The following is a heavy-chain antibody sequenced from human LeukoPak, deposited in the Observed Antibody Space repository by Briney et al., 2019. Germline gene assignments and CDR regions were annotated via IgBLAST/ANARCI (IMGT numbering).Heavy chain of an antibody. Sequence: PSGTLSLTCAVSGAFITDDKWWTWVRQSPGKGLEWMGETHHSGTTNYTPSLESRVTISADKSKDHFSLELTSVTAADTAIYYCATDRAGRYFASGTYAYWGRGILVTVSS. D-gene: IGHD3-10*01. J-gene: IGHJ4*02. CDR3: ATDRAGRYFASGTYAY. V-gene: IGHV4-4*02. CDR2: THHSGTT. CDR1: GAFITDDKW.